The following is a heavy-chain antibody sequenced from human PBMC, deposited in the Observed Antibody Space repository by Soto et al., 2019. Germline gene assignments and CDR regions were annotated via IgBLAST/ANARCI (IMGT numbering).Heavy chain of an antibody. CDR1: GFTFSSYD. CDR2: IGTAGDT. J-gene: IGHJ6*02. Sequence: ESGGGLVQPGGSLRLSCAASGFTFSSYDMHWVRQATGKGLEWVSAIGTAGDTYYPGSVKGRFTISRENAKNSLYLQMNSLRAGDTAVYYCARGDTAMVYNYYYYGMDVWGQGTTVTVSS. V-gene: IGHV3-13*04. D-gene: IGHD5-18*01. CDR3: ARGDTAMVYNYYYYGMDV.